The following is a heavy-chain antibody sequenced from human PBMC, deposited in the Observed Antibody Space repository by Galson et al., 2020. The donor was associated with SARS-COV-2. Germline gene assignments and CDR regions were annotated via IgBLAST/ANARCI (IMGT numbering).Heavy chain of an antibody. J-gene: IGHJ3*02. CDR1: GYSFTSYW. CDR2: IDPSDSYT. V-gene: IGHV5-10-1*01. Sequence: GESLKISCKGSGYSFTSYWITWVRQMRGKGLEYMGRIDPSDSYTNYSPSFQGHVTISADTSIGTAYLQWKSLKASDTAMYYCASRFAVGATDSFDAFDIWGQGTMVTVSS. D-gene: IGHD1-26*01. CDR3: ASRFAVGATDSFDAFDI.